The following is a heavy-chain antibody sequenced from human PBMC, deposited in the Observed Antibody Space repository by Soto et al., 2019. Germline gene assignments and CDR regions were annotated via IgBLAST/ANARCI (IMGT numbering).Heavy chain of an antibody. Sequence: QVQLVESGGGVVQPGRSLRLSCAASGFTFSSYAMHWVRQAPGKGLEWVAVISYDGSNKYYADSVKGRFTISRDNSKKTLYLQMNSLRAEDTAVYYCARSAKPYYDSSGYYSHFDYWGQGTLVTVSS. CDR2: ISYDGSNK. CDR1: GFTFSSYA. CDR3: ARSAKPYYDSSGYYSHFDY. J-gene: IGHJ4*02. V-gene: IGHV3-30-3*01. D-gene: IGHD3-22*01.